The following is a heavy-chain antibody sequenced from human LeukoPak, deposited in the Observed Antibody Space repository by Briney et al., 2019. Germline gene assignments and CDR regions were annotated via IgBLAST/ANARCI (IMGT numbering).Heavy chain of an antibody. CDR3: AREFDAFDI. J-gene: IGHJ3*02. Sequence: GGSLRLSCASSGFTFSSYAMHWVRQAPSKGLEWVAVISYDGSNKYYADSVKGRFTISRDNSKNTLYLQMNSLRAEDTAVYYCAREFDAFDIWGQGTMVTVSS. CDR2: ISYDGSNK. V-gene: IGHV3-30-3*01. CDR1: GFTFSSYA.